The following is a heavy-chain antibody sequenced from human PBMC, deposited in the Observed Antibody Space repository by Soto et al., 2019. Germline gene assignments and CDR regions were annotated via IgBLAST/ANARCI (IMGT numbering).Heavy chain of an antibody. V-gene: IGHV4-39*01. CDR2: NYYSGST. CDR1: GGSISSSSYY. J-gene: IGHJ4*02. Sequence: QLQLQESGPGLVKPSETLSLTCTVYGGSISSSSYYWGWIRQPPGQGLELIGINYYSGSTYYNPSLKRRVTISVDLSENQFSLKLSSVTAADTAVYYCASNRLVTEWSGYWGQGSMVTVSS. D-gene: IGHD3-3*01. CDR3: ASNRLVTEWSGY.